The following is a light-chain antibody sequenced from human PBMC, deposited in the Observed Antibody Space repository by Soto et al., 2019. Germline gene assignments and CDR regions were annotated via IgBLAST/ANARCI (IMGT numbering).Light chain of an antibody. V-gene: IGKV3D-15*01. J-gene: IGKJ4*01. CDR2: AAS. CDR3: QQCSDWALT. Sequence: EIVMTQSPATLSVSPGERATLSCRPSQTIHSNLAWYQQRPGQAPRPLIYAASTRATGIPARFSGNGFGTEFTRTIISLKSEDFACYYCQQCSDWALTFGGGTKVEIK. CDR1: QTIHSN.